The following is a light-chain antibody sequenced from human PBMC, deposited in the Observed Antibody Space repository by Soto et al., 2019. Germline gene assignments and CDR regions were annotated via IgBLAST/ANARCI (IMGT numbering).Light chain of an antibody. J-gene: IGKJ1*01. CDR2: GAS. CDR1: QSVSNNY. V-gene: IGKV3-20*01. Sequence: ETVLTQSPGTLSLFPGERAPLSCRASQSVSNNYLAWYQQKPGQAPRLLIYGASNRATGIPDRFSGSGSGTDFTLTISRLEPEDFAVYYCQQYGSSGTFGQGTKVDIK. CDR3: QQYGSSGT.